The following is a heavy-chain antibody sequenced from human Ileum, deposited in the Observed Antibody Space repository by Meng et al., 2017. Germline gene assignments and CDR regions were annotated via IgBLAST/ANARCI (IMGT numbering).Heavy chain of an antibody. CDR1: WFSFSTSGVG. Sequence: QITLKESGPTLVKATQTLTLTCTFSWFSFSTSGVGVGWIRQPPGKALEWLALIYWDDDKRYSPSLKSRLTITKDTSKNQVVLRMTNMDPVDTATYYCAHKNIAVTGTWYFDYWGQGTLVTVSS. D-gene: IGHD6-13*01. CDR2: IYWDDDK. CDR3: AHKNIAVTGTWYFDY. J-gene: IGHJ4*02. V-gene: IGHV2-5*02.